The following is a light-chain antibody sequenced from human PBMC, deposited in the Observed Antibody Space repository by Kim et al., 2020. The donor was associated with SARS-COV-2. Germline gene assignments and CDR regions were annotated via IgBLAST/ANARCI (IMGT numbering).Light chain of an antibody. J-gene: IGKJ1*01. CDR3: QQRSNWPRWT. V-gene: IGKV3-11*01. Sequence: SPGKRATLSCRASQSVSSYVAWYQQKPGQAPRLLIYDASNRATGIPARFSGSGSGTDFTLTISSLEPEDFAVYYCQQRSNWPRWTFGQGTKVDIK. CDR2: DAS. CDR1: QSVSSY.